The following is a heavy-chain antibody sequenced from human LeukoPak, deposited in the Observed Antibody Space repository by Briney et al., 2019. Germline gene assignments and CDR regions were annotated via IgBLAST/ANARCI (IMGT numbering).Heavy chain of an antibody. Sequence: ASVKVSCKASGYIFNDYFVHWVRQAPGLGLHWTGCINPNTGETIYAPKFQGRVTMTSDTSITTAYMELTRLTFDDTAVYYCAREAHCGSTSCHQDLWGQGTLVTVSS. D-gene: IGHD2-2*01. CDR3: AREAHCGSTSCHQDL. J-gene: IGHJ5*02. CDR1: GYIFNDYF. V-gene: IGHV1-2*02. CDR2: INPNTGET.